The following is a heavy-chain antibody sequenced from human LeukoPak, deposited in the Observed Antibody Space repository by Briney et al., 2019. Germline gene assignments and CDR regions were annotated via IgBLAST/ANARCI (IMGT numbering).Heavy chain of an antibody. J-gene: IGHJ3*02. CDR2: IYPGDSDT. D-gene: IGHD3-22*01. CDR3: ASSPYYYDSSGYYDAFDI. CDR1: GYSFTSYW. Sequence: GESLKISCKGSGYSFTSYWIGWVRQVPGKGLEWMGIIYPGDSDTRYSPSFQGQVTISADKSISTAYLQWSSLKASDTAMYYCASSPYYYDSSGYYDAFDIWGQGTMVTVSS. V-gene: IGHV5-51*01.